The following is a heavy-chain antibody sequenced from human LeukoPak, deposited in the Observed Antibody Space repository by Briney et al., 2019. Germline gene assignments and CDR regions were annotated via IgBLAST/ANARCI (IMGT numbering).Heavy chain of an antibody. D-gene: IGHD1-26*01. CDR3: ARGLQVGATSTDAFDI. J-gene: IGHJ3*02. Sequence: GGSLRLSCAASGFTFSSYAMHWVCQAPGKGLEWVAVISYDGSNKYYADSVKGRFTISRDNSKNTLYLQMNSLRAEDTAVYYCARGLQVGATSTDAFDIWGQGTMVTVSS. CDR1: GFTFSSYA. V-gene: IGHV3-30-3*01. CDR2: ISYDGSNK.